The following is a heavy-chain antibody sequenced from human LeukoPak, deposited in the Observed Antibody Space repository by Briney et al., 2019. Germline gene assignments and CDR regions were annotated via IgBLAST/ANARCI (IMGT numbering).Heavy chain of an antibody. CDR3: ARGGRAWYQLLFGGEPFDY. D-gene: IGHD2-2*01. CDR2: ISTQSGNT. Sequence: ASVKVSCEASGYTLTSYGINWMRQAPGQGLEWMGWISTQSGNTNYAQKVQGRLTLTTDRSTNTAYMELRSLRSDDTAVYYCARGGRAWYQLLFGGEPFDYWGQGTLVTVSS. CDR1: GYTLTSYG. J-gene: IGHJ4*02. V-gene: IGHV1-18*01.